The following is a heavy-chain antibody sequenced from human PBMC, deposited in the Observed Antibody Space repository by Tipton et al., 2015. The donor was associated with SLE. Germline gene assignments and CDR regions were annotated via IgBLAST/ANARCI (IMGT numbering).Heavy chain of an antibody. CDR3: ARGCSDESCVDY. D-gene: IGHD2-15*01. Sequence: TLSLTCTVSGGSISRNYWSWIRQPPGKGLEYIGYIYYSGSTDYNPPLKSRVTISVDMSKNQFSLKLTSVTAADTAVYYCARGCSDESCVDYWGQGSLVTVSS. J-gene: IGHJ4*02. CDR2: IYYSGST. V-gene: IGHV4-59*01. CDR1: GGSISRNY.